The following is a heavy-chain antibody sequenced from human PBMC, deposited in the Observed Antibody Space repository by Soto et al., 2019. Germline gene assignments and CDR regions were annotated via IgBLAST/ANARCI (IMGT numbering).Heavy chain of an antibody. CDR1: GYTFTNYP. CDR2: ISTGNGDT. D-gene: IGHD2-15*01. V-gene: IGHV1-3*04. J-gene: IGHJ4*03. CDR3: ASGHCSGDCYSDH. Sequence: ASVKVSCKTSGYTFTNYPMHWARQAPGQGLEYLGWISTGNGDTKCSQKFQGRISITCDSSATTSYIELSRLTSEDTALYYCASGHCSGDCYSDHWGQGTLVTVSS.